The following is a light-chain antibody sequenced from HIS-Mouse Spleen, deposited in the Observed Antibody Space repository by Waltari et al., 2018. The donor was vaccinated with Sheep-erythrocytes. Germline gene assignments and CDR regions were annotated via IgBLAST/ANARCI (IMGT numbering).Light chain of an antibody. CDR2: DVS. Sequence: QSALTQPRSVSGSPGQSVTISCPGTSSDVGGYNYVSWYQQHPGKAPKLMIYDVSKRPSGVPDRFAGSKSGNTASLTISELQAEDEADYYCCSYAGSYNHVFTTGTKVTVL. CDR3: CSYAGSYNHV. J-gene: IGLJ1*01. CDR1: SSDVGGYNY. V-gene: IGLV2-11*01.